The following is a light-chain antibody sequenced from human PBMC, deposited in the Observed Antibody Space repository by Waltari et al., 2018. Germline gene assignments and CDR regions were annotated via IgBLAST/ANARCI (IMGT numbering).Light chain of an antibody. V-gene: IGKV1-27*01. J-gene: IGKJ1*01. CDR3: QKYNIAPRT. CDR2: GAS. CDR1: QGVGDS. Sequence: DIQLTQSPSSLSASAGDRVTITCRASQGVGDSVAWDQQKPGKPPTLLTYGASTLHSGVPARFSGSGSETDFTLTISSLQPEDVATYYCQKYNIAPRTFGPGTKVEIK.